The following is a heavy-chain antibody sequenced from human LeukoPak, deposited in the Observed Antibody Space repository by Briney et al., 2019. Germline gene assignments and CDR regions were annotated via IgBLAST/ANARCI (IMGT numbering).Heavy chain of an antibody. CDR1: GFTFSSYA. J-gene: IGHJ6*03. D-gene: IGHD1-14*01. CDR2: IIPIFGTA. Sequence: KPGGSLRLSCAASGFTFSSYAISWVRQAPGQGLEWMGGIIPIFGTANYAQKFQGRVTITADESTSTAYMELSSLRSEDTAVYYCARGTFMGWYMDVWGKGTTVTVSS. CDR3: ARGTFMGWYMDV. V-gene: IGHV1-69*01.